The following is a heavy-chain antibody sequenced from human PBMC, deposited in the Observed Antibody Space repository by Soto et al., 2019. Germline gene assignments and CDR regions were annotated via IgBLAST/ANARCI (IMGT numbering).Heavy chain of an antibody. CDR1: GFTFSSYA. J-gene: IGHJ6*02. D-gene: IGHD3-10*01. Sequence: GGSLRLSCAASGFTFSSYAMHWVRQAPGKGLEWVAVISYDGSNKYYADSVKGRFTISRDNSKNTLYLQMNSLRAEDTAVYYCARGYGSGSYYILYYYYGMDVWGQGTTVTVSS. CDR2: ISYDGSNK. V-gene: IGHV3-30-3*01. CDR3: ARGYGSGSYYILYYYYGMDV.